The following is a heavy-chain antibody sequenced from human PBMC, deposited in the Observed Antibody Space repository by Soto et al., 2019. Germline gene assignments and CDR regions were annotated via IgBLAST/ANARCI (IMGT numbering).Heavy chain of an antibody. J-gene: IGHJ5*02. CDR3: ARDLYYDSSGQKGFDP. CDR1: GGSIRSGGYY. D-gene: IGHD3-22*01. V-gene: IGHV4-31*03. CDR2: IYYSGST. Sequence: PSETLSLTCTVSGGSIRSGGYYWSWIRQHPGKGLEWIGYIYYSGSTYYNPSLKSRVTISVDTSKNQFSLKLSSVTAADTAVYYCARDLYYDSSGQKGFDPWGQGTLVTVSS.